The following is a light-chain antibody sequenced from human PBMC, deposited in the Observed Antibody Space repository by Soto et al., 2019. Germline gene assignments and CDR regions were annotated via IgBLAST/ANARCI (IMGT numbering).Light chain of an antibody. CDR3: QQYNNWPIT. CDR1: QSISSW. V-gene: IGKV1-5*01. CDR2: DAS. Sequence: DIQMTQSPSSLSASVGDRVTITCRASQSISSWLAWYLQKPGKAPKLLIYDASNLEAGVPSRFSGSGSGTEFTLTISSLQSEDFAVYYCQQYNNWPITFGQGTRLEIK. J-gene: IGKJ5*01.